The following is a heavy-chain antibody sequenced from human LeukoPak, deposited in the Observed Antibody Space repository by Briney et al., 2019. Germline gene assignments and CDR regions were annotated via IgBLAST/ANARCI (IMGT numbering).Heavy chain of an antibody. CDR1: GFTFNTYS. CDR2: ISSSGSTI. V-gene: IGHV3-48*04. D-gene: IGHD3-10*02. Sequence: GGSLRLSCAASGFTFNTYSMNWVRQAPGKGLEWVSYISSSGSTIYYADSVKGRFTISRDNAKNSLYLQMNSLRAEDTAVYYCAALGITMIGGVWGKGTTVTISS. CDR3: AALGITMIGGV. J-gene: IGHJ6*04.